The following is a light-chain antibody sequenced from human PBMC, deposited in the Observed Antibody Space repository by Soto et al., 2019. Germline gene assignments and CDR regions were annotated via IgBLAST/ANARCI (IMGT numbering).Light chain of an antibody. CDR1: QAVSSN. CDR3: QQYGRSPYS. J-gene: IGKJ2*01. CDR2: AAS. Sequence: EIVMTQSPATLSVSPGERATLSCRASQAVSSNLAWYQQKPGQAPRLLIYAASTRAAGIPDRFSGSGSGTGFTLTISRLEPEDFAVYYCQQYGRSPYSFGQGTKLEIK. V-gene: IGKV3-15*01.